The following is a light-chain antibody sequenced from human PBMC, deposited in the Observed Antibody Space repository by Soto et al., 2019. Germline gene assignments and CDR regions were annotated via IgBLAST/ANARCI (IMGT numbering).Light chain of an antibody. Sequence: EIVLTQSPGTLSLSPGERATLSCRTSQSVSSSDLVWYQQKPGQAPRLLIYGASSRATGIPDRFSGSGSGTDFTLTISRLEPEDFAVYYCQQYGTSFWTFGQGTKVEIK. CDR3: QQYGTSFWT. J-gene: IGKJ1*01. CDR1: QSVSSSD. V-gene: IGKV3-20*01. CDR2: GAS.